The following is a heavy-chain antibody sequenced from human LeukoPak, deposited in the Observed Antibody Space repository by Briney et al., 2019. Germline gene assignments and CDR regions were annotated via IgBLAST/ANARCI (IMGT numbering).Heavy chain of an antibody. Sequence: GASVKVSCKASGYTFTSYDINWVRQATGQGLEWMGWMNSNSGNTGYAQKFQGRVTMTRNTSISTAYTELSSLRSEDTAVYYCAKDSCSSTSCRGYFDYWGQGTLVTVSS. J-gene: IGHJ4*02. D-gene: IGHD2-2*01. CDR3: AKDSCSSTSCRGYFDY. CDR2: MNSNSGNT. V-gene: IGHV1-8*01. CDR1: GYTFTSYD.